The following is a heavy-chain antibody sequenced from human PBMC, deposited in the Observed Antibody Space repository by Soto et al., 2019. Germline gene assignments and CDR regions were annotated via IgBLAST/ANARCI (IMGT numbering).Heavy chain of an antibody. J-gene: IGHJ6*02. D-gene: IGHD6-6*01. Sequence: GGSLRLSCAASGFNFSSYSMNWVRQAPGKGLEWVSYISSSSSTIYYADSVKGRFTISRDNAKNSLYLQMNSLRDEDTAVYYCARDPSSIAARPTYYSGLDVWGQGTTVTVSS. V-gene: IGHV3-48*02. CDR3: ARDPSSIAARPTYYSGLDV. CDR2: ISSSSSTI. CDR1: GFNFSSYS.